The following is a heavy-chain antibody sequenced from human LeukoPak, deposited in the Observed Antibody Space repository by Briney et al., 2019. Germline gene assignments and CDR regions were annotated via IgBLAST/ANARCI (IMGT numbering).Heavy chain of an antibody. CDR3: ARDPRIKPKAVADYGSHFDY. Sequence: PSETLSLTCTVSGYSISSGYYWGWIRQPPGKGLEWIGSIYHSGSTYYNPSLKSRVTISVDTSKNQFSLKLSSVTAADTAVYYCARDPRIKPKAVADYGSHFDYWGQGTLVTVSS. V-gene: IGHV4-38-2*02. J-gene: IGHJ4*02. CDR2: IYHSGST. D-gene: IGHD6-19*01. CDR1: GYSISSGYY.